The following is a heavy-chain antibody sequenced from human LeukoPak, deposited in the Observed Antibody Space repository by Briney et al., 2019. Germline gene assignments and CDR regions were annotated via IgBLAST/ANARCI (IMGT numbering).Heavy chain of an antibody. CDR3: TRHSSSWFHNWFDP. D-gene: IGHD6-13*01. CDR2: IRSKANSYTT. V-gene: IGHV3-73*01. J-gene: IGHJ5*02. Sequence: GGSLKLSCAASGFTFSGSAMHWVRQASGKGLEWVGRIRSKANSYTTAYAASVKGRFTISRDDSKNTAYLQMNSLKTEDTAVYYCTRHSSSWFHNWFDPWGQGTLVTVSS. CDR1: GFTFSGSA.